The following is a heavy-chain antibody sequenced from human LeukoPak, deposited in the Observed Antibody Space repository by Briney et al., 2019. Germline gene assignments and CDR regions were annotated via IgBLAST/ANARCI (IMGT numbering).Heavy chain of an antibody. V-gene: IGHV4-30-4*01. D-gene: IGHD3-10*01. Sequence: SQTLSLTCTVSGGSISSGDYYWSWIRQPPGKSLEWIGYIYYSGSTYYNPSLKNRVTISVDTSKNQFSLKLSSVTAADTAVYYCARDISMVPPSYYGMDVWGQGTTVTVSS. CDR1: GGSISSGDYY. J-gene: IGHJ6*02. CDR3: ARDISMVPPSYYGMDV. CDR2: IYYSGST.